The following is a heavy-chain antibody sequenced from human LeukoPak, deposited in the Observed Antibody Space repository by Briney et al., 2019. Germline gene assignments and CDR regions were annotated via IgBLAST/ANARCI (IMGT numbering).Heavy chain of an antibody. V-gene: IGHV1-2*04. Sequence: ASVKVSCTASGYTFTGYYMHWVRQAPGQGLEWMGWINPNSGGTNYAQKFQGWVTMTRDTSISTAYMELSRLRSDDTAVYYCARDRAGIAPNYYYYGMDVWGKGTTVTVSS. CDR2: INPNSGGT. J-gene: IGHJ6*04. CDR1: GYTFTGYY. D-gene: IGHD6-19*01. CDR3: ARDRAGIAPNYYYYGMDV.